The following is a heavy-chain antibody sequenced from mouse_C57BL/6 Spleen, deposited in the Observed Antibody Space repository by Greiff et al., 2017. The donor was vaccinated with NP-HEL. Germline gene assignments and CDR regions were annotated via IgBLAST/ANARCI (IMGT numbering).Heavy chain of an antibody. CDR3: GGGYDRGFDV. J-gene: IGHJ1*03. V-gene: IGHV14-3*01. CDR1: GFNIKNTC. CDR2: IDPANGNT. D-gene: IGHD2-14*01. Sequence: VQLKESVAELVRPGASVKLSCTASGFNIKNTCMHWVKQRPEQGLEWIGRIDPANGNTKYAPKFQGKATLTADTSSNTAYLQLSSLTSEDTAIYSCGGGYDRGFDVWGTGTTVTVSS.